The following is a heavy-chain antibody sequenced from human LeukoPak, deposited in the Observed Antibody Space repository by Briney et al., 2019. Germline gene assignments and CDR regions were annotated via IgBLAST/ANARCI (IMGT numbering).Heavy chain of an antibody. V-gene: IGHV1-8*03. Sequence: ASVKVSCKASGYTFTSYDINWVRQATGQGLEWMGWMNPNSGNTGYPQKFQGRVTITRNTSISTAYMELSSLRSEDTAVYYCARGLHSSGLLSYFDYWGQGTLVTVSS. CDR2: MNPNSGNT. CDR1: GYTFTSYD. J-gene: IGHJ4*02. CDR3: ARGLHSSGLLSYFDY. D-gene: IGHD6-19*01.